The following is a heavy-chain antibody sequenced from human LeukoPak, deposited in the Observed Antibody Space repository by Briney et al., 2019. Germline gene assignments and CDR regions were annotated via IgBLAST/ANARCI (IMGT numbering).Heavy chain of an antibody. CDR2: VHYSGST. V-gene: IGHV4-59*01. CDR3: ARDRGDYLDN. D-gene: IGHD4-17*01. Sequence: PSETLSLTCTVSDDSIRSSYWSWIRQPPGKGLEWIGYVHYSGSTRYIPSLKSRVTISLATSKNQFSLRLISLTAADTAVYYCARDRGDYLDNWGQGTLVSVSS. J-gene: IGHJ4*02. CDR1: DDSIRSSY.